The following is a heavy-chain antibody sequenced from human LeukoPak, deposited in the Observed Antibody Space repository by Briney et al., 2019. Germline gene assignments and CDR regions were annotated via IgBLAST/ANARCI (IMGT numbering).Heavy chain of an antibody. J-gene: IGHJ4*02. CDR3: ARRRGSSLWYFDY. CDR1: GSSFTSYW. Sequence: GESLKISCQGSGSSFTSYWIGWVRQMPGKGLEWMGIIYPGDSDTRYSPSFQGQVTISADKSISTAYLQWSSLKASDTAMYYCARRRGSSLWYFDYWGQGTLVTVSS. V-gene: IGHV5-51*01. D-gene: IGHD6-6*01. CDR2: IYPGDSDT.